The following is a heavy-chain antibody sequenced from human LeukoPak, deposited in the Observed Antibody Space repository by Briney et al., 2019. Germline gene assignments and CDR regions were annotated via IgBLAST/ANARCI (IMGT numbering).Heavy chain of an antibody. Sequence: SSVKVSCKASGGTFSSYAISWVRQAPGQGLGWMWGIIPIFGTANYAQKFQGRVTITEDESTSTAYMELSSMRSEDTAVYCCARDRGSGWDWYFALWGRGTLVTVSS. D-gene: IGHD6-19*01. J-gene: IGHJ2*01. CDR2: IIPIFGTA. V-gene: IGHV1-69*13. CDR3: ARDRGSGWDWYFAL. CDR1: GGTFSSYA.